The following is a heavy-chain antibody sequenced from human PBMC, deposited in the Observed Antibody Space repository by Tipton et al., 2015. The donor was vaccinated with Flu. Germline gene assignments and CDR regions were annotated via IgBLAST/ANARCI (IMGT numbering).Heavy chain of an antibody. V-gene: IGHV4-39*07. Sequence: TLSLTCTVSGGSISTTIYYWGWVRQPPGKGLEWIGSIYYSGTTYYNPSLKSRVTTSIDASKNQFSLELTSLTAADTAVYYCARDLWNDRRAYYYYGVDVWGQGTTVTVPS. CDR2: IYYSGTT. D-gene: IGHD1-1*01. CDR3: ARDLWNDRRAYYYYGVDV. CDR1: GGSISTTIYY. J-gene: IGHJ6*02.